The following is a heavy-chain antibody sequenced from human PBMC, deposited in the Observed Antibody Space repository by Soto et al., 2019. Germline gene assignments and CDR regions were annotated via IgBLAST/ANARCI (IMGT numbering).Heavy chain of an antibody. J-gene: IGHJ4*02. CDR2: IYYTGGA. CDR1: GGSINSEVSY. Sequence: QVQLQESGTGLVRPSQTLSLTCTISGGSINSEVSYWNWIRQPPGKGLEWIGYIYYTGGAYYNPSLKSRVSISLYTAKNQFSRRLNSVTAADTAVYYCARDYRGGYDSWGQGTLVSVSS. V-gene: IGHV4-30-4*01. CDR3: ARDYRGGYDS. D-gene: IGHD6-19*01.